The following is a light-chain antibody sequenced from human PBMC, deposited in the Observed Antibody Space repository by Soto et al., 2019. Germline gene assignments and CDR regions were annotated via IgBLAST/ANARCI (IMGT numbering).Light chain of an antibody. J-gene: IGLJ3*02. CDR1: SAHSSYA. CDR3: QTWGSAVV. Sequence: QPVLTQSPSASASLGASVKLTCTLSSAHSSYAIAWLQQQPEKGPQYLMRLNSDGSHNKGDGIPDRFSGSGSGAERFLTISSLHSEDEADYYCQTWGSAVVFGGGTQLTVL. CDR2: LNSDGSH. V-gene: IGLV4-69*01.